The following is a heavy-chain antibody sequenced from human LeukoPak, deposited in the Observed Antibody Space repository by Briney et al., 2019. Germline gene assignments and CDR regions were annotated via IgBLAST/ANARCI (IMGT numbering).Heavy chain of an antibody. CDR3: ARTYYYENGMDV. J-gene: IGHJ6*02. Sequence: GGSLRLSCAASGFTFSSYGMHWVRQAPGKGLEWVAVIWYDGSNKYYADSVKGRFTISRDNSKNTLYLQMNSLRAEDTAVYYCARTYYYENGMDVWGQGTTVTVSS. CDR1: GFTFSSYG. D-gene: IGHD3-22*01. V-gene: IGHV3-33*01. CDR2: IWYDGSNK.